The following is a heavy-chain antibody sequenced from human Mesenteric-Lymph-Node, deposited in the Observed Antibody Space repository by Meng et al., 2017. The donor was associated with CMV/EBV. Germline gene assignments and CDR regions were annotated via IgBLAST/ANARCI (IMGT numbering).Heavy chain of an antibody. Sequence: GSLRLSCAVSGGSISSNYWWTWLRQTPGKGLEWIGEIFYSGNTNSNPSLKSRVTISVDKSKNQFSLKLTSVTAADTAIYFCASKLGYYYYGLDVWGQGTTVTVSS. CDR3: ASKLGYYYYGLDV. V-gene: IGHV4-4*01. CDR1: GGSISSNYW. J-gene: IGHJ6*02. CDR2: IFYSGNT. D-gene: IGHD1-7*01.